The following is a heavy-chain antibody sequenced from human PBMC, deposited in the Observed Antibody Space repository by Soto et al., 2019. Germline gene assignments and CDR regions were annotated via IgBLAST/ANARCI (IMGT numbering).Heavy chain of an antibody. Sequence: WIWIRQHPGKGLEWIGRIFYSGTTNYNPSLKSRVTISVDTSQNQFSLKLTSVTAADTAVYYCAKSTSLNAFDIWGQGTMVTVSA. CDR3: AKSTSLNAFDI. J-gene: IGHJ3*02. V-gene: IGHV4-31*02. CDR2: IFYSGTT.